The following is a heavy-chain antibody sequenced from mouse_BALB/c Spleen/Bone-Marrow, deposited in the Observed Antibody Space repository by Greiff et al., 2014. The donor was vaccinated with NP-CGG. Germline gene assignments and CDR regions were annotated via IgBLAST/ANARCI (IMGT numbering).Heavy chain of an antibody. CDR1: GLTFSSFG. Sequence: EVQLVESGGGLVQPGGSRKLSCAASGLTFSSFGMHWVRQAPEKGLEWVAYISSGSSTIYYADTVKGRFTISRDNPKNTLFLQVTSLRSEDTAMYYCARGVWYHAMDYWGQGTSVTVSS. D-gene: IGHD2-10*02. CDR2: ISSGSSTI. J-gene: IGHJ4*01. CDR3: ARGVWYHAMDY. V-gene: IGHV5-17*02.